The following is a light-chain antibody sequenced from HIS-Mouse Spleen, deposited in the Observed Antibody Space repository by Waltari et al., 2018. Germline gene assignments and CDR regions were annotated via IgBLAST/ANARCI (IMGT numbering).Light chain of an antibody. Sequence: SYELTQPPSVSVSPGQTARITCSGDALPKKYAYWYQQKSGQAPVLGMDEESERTTGIPERFSGASSGTMDTLTISRAQVEDEADYYCSSTDSSGNHRVFGGGTKLTV. V-gene: IGLV3-10*01. CDR1: ALPKKY. CDR2: EES. J-gene: IGLJ2*01. CDR3: SSTDSSGNHRV.